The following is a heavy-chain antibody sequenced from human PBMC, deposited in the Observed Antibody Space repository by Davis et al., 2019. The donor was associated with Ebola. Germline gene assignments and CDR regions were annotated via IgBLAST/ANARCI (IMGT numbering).Heavy chain of an antibody. J-gene: IGHJ4*02. CDR2: IYPSDSDI. D-gene: IGHD5-12*01. Sequence: GESLKISCLGSGYDFTDYWIAWVRQVPGKGPEWMGTIYPSDSDIRYSPSFQGQVTISADKSISTAYLQWSSLKASDTAMYYCARHWPMSRGYRYFDYWGQGTLVTVSS. V-gene: IGHV5-51*01. CDR1: GYDFTDYW. CDR3: ARHWPMSRGYRYFDY.